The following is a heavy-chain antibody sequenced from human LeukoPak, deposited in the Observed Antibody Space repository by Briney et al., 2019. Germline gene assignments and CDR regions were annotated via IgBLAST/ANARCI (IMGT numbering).Heavy chain of an antibody. CDR1: GGSFSGYY. Sequence: PSETLSLTCAVYGGSFSGYYWSWIRQPPGKGLEWIGEINHSGSTNYNPSLKSRVTISVDTSKNQFSLKLSSVTAADTAVYYCARALPPTDAFDIWGQGTMVTVSS. V-gene: IGHV4-34*01. CDR2: INHSGST. CDR3: ARALPPTDAFDI. J-gene: IGHJ3*02.